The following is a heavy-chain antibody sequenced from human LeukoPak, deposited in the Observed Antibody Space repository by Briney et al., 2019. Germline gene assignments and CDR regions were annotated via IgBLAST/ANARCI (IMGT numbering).Heavy chain of an antibody. CDR2: INHSGST. Sequence: ASETLSLTCAVYGGSFSGYYWSWIRQPPGKGLEWIGEINHSGSTNYNPSLKSRVTISVDTSKNQFSLKLSSVTAADTAVYYCARGRAYSSGWSYYYYYYYMDVWGKGTTVTVSS. CDR1: GGSFSGYY. CDR3: ARGRAYSSGWSYYYYYYYMDV. D-gene: IGHD6-19*01. J-gene: IGHJ6*03. V-gene: IGHV4-34*01.